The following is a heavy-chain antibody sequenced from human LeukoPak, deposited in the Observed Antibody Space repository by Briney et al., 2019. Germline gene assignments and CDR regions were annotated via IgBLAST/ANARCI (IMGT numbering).Heavy chain of an antibody. V-gene: IGHV4-4*07. Sequence: SETLSLTCTVSGGSITNIYWSWIRQPAGKGLEWIGRIYSRGNTNYNPSLKSRVTISIDTSKNQFSLKLNSVTAADTALYYCARALYCSSRSCSTDNWFDPWGQGTLVTVSS. CDR3: ARALYCSSRSCSTDNWFDP. CDR1: GGSITNIY. CDR2: IYSRGNT. D-gene: IGHD2-2*02. J-gene: IGHJ5*02.